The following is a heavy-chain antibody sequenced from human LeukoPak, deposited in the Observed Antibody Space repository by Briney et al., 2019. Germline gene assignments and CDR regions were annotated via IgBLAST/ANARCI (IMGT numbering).Heavy chain of an antibody. CDR3: ARGVWGIAARIYYFDY. D-gene: IGHD6-6*01. Sequence: ASVKVSCKVSGYTLTELSMHWVRQAPGKGLEWMGGFDPEDGETIYAQKFQGRVTMTEDTSTDTAYMELSSLRSEDTAVYYCARGVWGIAARIYYFDYWGQGTLVTVSS. V-gene: IGHV1-24*01. J-gene: IGHJ4*02. CDR2: FDPEDGET. CDR1: GYTLTELS.